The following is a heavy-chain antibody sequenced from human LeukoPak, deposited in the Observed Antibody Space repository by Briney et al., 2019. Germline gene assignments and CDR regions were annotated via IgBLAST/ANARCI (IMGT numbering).Heavy chain of an antibody. CDR2: IYYSGTT. Sequence: SSETLSLTCTVSGGSISTFYWSWTRQRPGKGLEWIGYIYYSGTTNYNPSLKSRVTISVDKSKNQFSLKLSSVTATDTAVYYCARGRGYYDSSGYYVGFDYWGQGTLVTVSS. J-gene: IGHJ4*02. CDR3: ARGRGYYDSSGYYVGFDY. D-gene: IGHD3-22*01. V-gene: IGHV4-59*12. CDR1: GGSISTFY.